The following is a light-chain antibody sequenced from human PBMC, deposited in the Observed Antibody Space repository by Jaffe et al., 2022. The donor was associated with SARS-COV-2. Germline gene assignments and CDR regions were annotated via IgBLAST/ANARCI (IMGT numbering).Light chain of an antibody. V-gene: IGLV2-8*01. CDR2: EVN. Sequence: QSALTQPPSASGSPGQSVTISCTGTSRDVGGYNYVSWYQQHPGRAPKLIIYEVNKRPSGVPDRFSGSKSGSTASLTVSGLQAEDEADYYCNSYAGSRSLVFGGGTKLTVL. CDR1: SRDVGGYNY. CDR3: NSYAGSRSLV. J-gene: IGLJ2*01.